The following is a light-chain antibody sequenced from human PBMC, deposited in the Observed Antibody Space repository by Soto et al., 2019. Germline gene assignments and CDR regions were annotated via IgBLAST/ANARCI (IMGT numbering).Light chain of an antibody. J-gene: IGLJ3*02. V-gene: IGLV3-21*02. CDR1: DIGSKS. CDR3: SSYTSSSTWV. CDR2: DDT. Sequence: SYELTQPPSVSEAPGQTARITCVGKDIGSKSVHWYQQKAGQAPVLVVHDDTDRPSGVSSRFSGSKSGNTASLTISGLQAEDEADYYCSSYTSSSTWVFGGGTKLTVL.